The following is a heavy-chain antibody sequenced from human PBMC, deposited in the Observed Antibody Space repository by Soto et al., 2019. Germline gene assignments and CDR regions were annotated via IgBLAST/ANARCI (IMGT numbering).Heavy chain of an antibody. J-gene: IGHJ4*02. CDR2: INPLGGST. Sequence: QVQLVQSGAEVKKPGASVKVSCKASGYTFTSSYIHWVRQAPGQELEWMAIINPLGGSTNYAQQVQGRATVTMDTSASTVYMELSSLRSEDTAVYYCGRGLFTGDYWGQGTLVTVSS. V-gene: IGHV1-46*03. D-gene: IGHD3-16*01. CDR3: GRGLFTGDY. CDR1: GYTFTSSY.